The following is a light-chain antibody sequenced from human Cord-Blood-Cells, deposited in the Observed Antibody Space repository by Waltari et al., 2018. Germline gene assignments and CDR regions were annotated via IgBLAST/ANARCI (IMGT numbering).Light chain of an antibody. J-gene: IGKJ1*01. CDR3: QQYGSSPRT. V-gene: IGKV3-20*01. Sequence: EIVLTQSPGTLSLSQGERATLSCRASQSVSSSYLAWYQRKPGQAPRRLIYGASSRATGIPDRFSGSGSGTDFTLTISRLEPEDFAVYYCQQYGSSPRTFGQGTKVEIK. CDR2: GAS. CDR1: QSVSSSY.